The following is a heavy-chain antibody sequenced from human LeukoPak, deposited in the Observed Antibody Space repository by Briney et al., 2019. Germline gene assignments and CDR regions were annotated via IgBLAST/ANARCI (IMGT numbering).Heavy chain of an antibody. J-gene: IGHJ6*02. V-gene: IGHV3-23*01. CDR1: GFTFSNYA. CDR3: AKVPYSDYGSGRPPFMDV. D-gene: IGHD3-10*01. CDR2: IDYSDGST. Sequence: GGSLRLSCVASGFTFSNYAMSWVRQAPGKGLEWVSTIDYSDGSTYYADSVKGRFTISRDNSKNTLYMQMNSLRAEDTAIYYCAKVPYSDYGSGRPPFMDVWGQGTTVAVS.